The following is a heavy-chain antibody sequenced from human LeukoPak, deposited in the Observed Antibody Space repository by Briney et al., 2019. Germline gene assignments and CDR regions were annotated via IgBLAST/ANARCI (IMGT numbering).Heavy chain of an antibody. CDR1: GFTFSSYS. V-gene: IGHV3-21*01. D-gene: IGHD3-10*01. J-gene: IGHJ4*02. CDR2: ISSSSSYI. Sequence: PGGSLRLSCAASGFTFSSYSMNWVRQAPGKGLEWVSSISSSSSYIHYADSVKGRFTISRDNAKNSLYLQMNSLRAEDTAVYYCASGLLWFGEDYYFDYWGQGTLVTVSS. CDR3: ASGLLWFGEDYYFDY.